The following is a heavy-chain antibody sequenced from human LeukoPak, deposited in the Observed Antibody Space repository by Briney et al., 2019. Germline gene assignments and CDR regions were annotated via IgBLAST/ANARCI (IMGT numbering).Heavy chain of an antibody. Sequence: PSETLSLTCAAYGGSFSGYYWSWIRQPPGKGLEWIGEINHSGSTNYNPSLKSRVTMSVDTSKNQFSLKLSSVTAADTAVYYCARLGLGFGELSFDIWGQGTMVTVSS. D-gene: IGHD3-10*01. J-gene: IGHJ3*02. V-gene: IGHV4-34*01. CDR3: ARLGLGFGELSFDI. CDR1: GGSFSGYY. CDR2: INHSGST.